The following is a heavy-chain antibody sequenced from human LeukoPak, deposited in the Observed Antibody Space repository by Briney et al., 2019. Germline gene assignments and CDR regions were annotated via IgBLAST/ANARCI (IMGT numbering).Heavy chain of an antibody. CDR2: IKSKTDGGTT. D-gene: IGHD6-19*01. CDR1: GFTFGDYG. V-gene: IGHV3-15*01. J-gene: IGHJ4*02. Sequence: GSLRLSCTASGFTFGDYGMSWVRQAPGKGLEWVGRIKSKTDGGTTDYAAPVKGRFTISRDNSKNTLYLQMNSLRAEDTAVYYCAKDRSSGRWGGFDYWGQGTLVTVSS. CDR3: AKDRSSGRWGGFDY.